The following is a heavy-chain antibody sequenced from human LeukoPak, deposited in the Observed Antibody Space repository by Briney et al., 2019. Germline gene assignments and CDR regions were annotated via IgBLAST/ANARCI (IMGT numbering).Heavy chain of an antibody. Sequence: PGRSLRLSCAASGFTFSSYGMHWVRQAPGKGLEWVAVMSYDGSNKYYADSVKGRFTISRDNSKNTLYLQMNSLRAEDTAVYYCAKDRGDGYRDYYYGMDVWGQGTTDTVSS. CDR2: MSYDGSNK. J-gene: IGHJ6*02. CDR3: AKDRGDGYRDYYYGMDV. CDR1: GFTFSSYG. D-gene: IGHD5-24*01. V-gene: IGHV3-30*18.